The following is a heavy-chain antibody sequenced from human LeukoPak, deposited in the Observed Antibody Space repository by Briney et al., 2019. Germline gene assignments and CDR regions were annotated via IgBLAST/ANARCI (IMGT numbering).Heavy chain of an antibody. V-gene: IGHV1-2*02. Sequence: GASVKVSCKASGYTFTGYYMHWVRQAPGQGLEWMGWINPNSGGTNYAQKFQGRVTMTRDTSISTAYMELSRLRSDDTAVYYCARHYDILTGEYYYGMDVWGQGATVTVSS. CDR2: INPNSGGT. CDR3: ARHYDILTGEYYYGMDV. D-gene: IGHD3-9*01. CDR1: GYTFTGYY. J-gene: IGHJ6*02.